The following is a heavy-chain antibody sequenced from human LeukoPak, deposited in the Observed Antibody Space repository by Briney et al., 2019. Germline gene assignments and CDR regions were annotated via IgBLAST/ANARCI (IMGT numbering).Heavy chain of an antibody. CDR2: IIPIFGTA. CDR1: GGTFSSYA. V-gene: IGHV1-69*05. Sequence: SVKVSCKASGGTFSSYAISWVRQAPGQGLEWMGRIIPIFGTANYAQKFLGRVTITTDESTSTAYMELSSLRSEDTAVYYCATSHRGVRGVIKPHLDYWGQGTLVTVSS. D-gene: IGHD3-10*01. J-gene: IGHJ4*02. CDR3: ATSHRGVRGVIKPHLDY.